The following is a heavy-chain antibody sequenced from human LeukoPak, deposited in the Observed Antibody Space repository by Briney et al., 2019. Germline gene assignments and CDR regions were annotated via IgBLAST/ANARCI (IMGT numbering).Heavy chain of an antibody. CDR1: GYTFTSYG. Sequence: ASVKVSCKASGYTFTSYGISWVRQAPGQGLEWMGWISAYNGNTNYAQKLQGRVTMTTDTSTSTAYMELRSLRSDDTAVYYCAIMGAKAARPDYYYYMDVWGKGTTVTVSS. D-gene: IGHD6-6*01. CDR2: ISAYNGNT. J-gene: IGHJ6*03. CDR3: AIMGAKAARPDYYYYMDV. V-gene: IGHV1-18*01.